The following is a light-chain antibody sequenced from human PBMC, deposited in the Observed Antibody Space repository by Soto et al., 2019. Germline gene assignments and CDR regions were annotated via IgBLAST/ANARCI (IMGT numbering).Light chain of an antibody. CDR3: QQYNTYPYT. V-gene: IGKV1-5*03. CDR2: KAS. J-gene: IGKJ2*01. CDR1: QSISTW. Sequence: DIQMTQSPSTLSASVGDRVTITCRASQSISTWLGWYQQKPGKAPNLLIYKASNLESGVPSRFSGSGSGTEFTLTISSLQPDDFATYYCQQYNTYPYTFGQVTKLVIK.